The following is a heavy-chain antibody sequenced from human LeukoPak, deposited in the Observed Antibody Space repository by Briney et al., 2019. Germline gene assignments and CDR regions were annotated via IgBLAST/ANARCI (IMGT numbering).Heavy chain of an antibody. V-gene: IGHV4-59*01. J-gene: IGHJ6*02. CDR2: IYYNGST. CDR1: DGSIISYY. CDR3: ARVNGLEVRGVSLHCYYGTDV. Sequence: PSETLSLTCTVSDGSIISYYWGWIRQPPGKGLEWIGYIYYNGSTNYNPPLRSRVTISVDTSKNQFSLKLRSLTAADTAIYYCARVNGLEVRGVSLHCYYGTDVWGRGTTVTVS. D-gene: IGHD3-10*01.